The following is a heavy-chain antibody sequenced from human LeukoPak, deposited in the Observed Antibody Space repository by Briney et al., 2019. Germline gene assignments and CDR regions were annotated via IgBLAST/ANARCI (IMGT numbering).Heavy chain of an antibody. V-gene: IGHV3-48*03. CDR3: AKGGAYFDY. CDR1: GFTFSSYE. J-gene: IGHJ4*02. D-gene: IGHD4/OR15-4a*01. Sequence: GGSLRLSCAASGFTFSSYEMNWVRQAPGKGLEWVSYISSSGSTIYYADSVQGRFTISRDNAKNSLYLQMNSLRAEDTAVYYCAKGGAYFDYWGQGTLVTVSS. CDR2: ISSSGSTI.